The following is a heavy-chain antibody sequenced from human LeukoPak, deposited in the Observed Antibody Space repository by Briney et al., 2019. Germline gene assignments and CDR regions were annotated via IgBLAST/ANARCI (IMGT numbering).Heavy chain of an antibody. CDR2: IYHSGST. CDR3: AGDRH. J-gene: IGHJ4*02. CDR1: GYSISSGYY. Sequence: SETLSLTCTVSGYSISSGYYWGWIRPPPGKGLEWIGSIYHSGSTYYNPSLKSRVTISVDTSKNQFSLKLSSVTAADTAVYYCAGDRHWGQGTLVTVSS. V-gene: IGHV4-38-2*02.